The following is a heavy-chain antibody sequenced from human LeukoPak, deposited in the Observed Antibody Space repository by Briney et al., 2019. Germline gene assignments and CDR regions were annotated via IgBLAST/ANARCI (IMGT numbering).Heavy chain of an antibody. V-gene: IGHV1-18*01. CDR2: ISAYNGDT. D-gene: IGHD4-17*01. Sequence: GASVTVSCMASGYTFTSYGINWVRQAPGQGLEWMGWISAYNGDTNYAQKLQGRVTMTTDTSTSTAYMELRSLRSDDTAVYYCARDPRYTVTTGRGDYWGQGTLVTVSS. CDR1: GYTFTSYG. CDR3: ARDPRYTVTTGRGDY. J-gene: IGHJ4*02.